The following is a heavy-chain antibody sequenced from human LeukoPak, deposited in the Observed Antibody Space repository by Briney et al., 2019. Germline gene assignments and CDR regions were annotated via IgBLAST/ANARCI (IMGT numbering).Heavy chain of an antibody. CDR2: IYYSGST. CDR1: GGSISSYY. V-gene: IGHV4-59*01. D-gene: IGHD1-26*01. Sequence: SETLSLTCTVSGGSISSYYWSWIRQPPGKGLEWIGYIYYSGSTNYNPSLKSRVTISVDTSKNQFSLKLSSVTAADTAVYYCARARGSYSFDYWDQGTLATVSS. CDR3: ARARGSYSFDY. J-gene: IGHJ4*02.